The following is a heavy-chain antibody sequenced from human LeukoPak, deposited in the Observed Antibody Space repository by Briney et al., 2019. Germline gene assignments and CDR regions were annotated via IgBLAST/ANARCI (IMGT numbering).Heavy chain of an antibody. CDR3: AREPAGDTATVAG. Sequence: GGSLRLSCAASGFTFSDYYVSWIRQAPGKGLEWVSYISSSGSTIYYADSVKGRFTISRDNAKNSLYLQMNSLRAEDTAVYYCAREPAGDTATVAGWGQGTLVTVSS. V-gene: IGHV3-11*01. CDR1: GFTFSDYY. CDR2: ISSSGSTI. D-gene: IGHD5-18*01. J-gene: IGHJ4*02.